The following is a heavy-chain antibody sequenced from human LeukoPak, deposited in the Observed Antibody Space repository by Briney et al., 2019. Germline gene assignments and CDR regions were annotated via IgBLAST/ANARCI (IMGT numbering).Heavy chain of an antibody. J-gene: IGHJ4*02. V-gene: IGHV3-30*02. CDR1: GFTFSSYG. D-gene: IGHD6-19*01. CDR2: IWYDGSKK. CDR3: VKGGNSGWWYFDY. Sequence: GGSLRLSCAASGFTFSSYGMHWVRQAPGKGLEWVAVIWYDGSKKYYADSVKGRFIISRDDSKNTLYLQMNSLRAEDTAVYYCVKGGNSGWWYFDYWGQGTLVTVSS.